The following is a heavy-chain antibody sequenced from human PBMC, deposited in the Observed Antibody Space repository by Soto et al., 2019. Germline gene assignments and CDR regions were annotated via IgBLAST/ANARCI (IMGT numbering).Heavy chain of an antibody. CDR3: ARSTRGYSYGPFDY. CDR1: GYTFTSYG. Sequence: SVKVSCKASGYTFTSYGISWVRQAPGQGLEWMGWISAYNGNTNYAQKLQGRVTMTTDTSTSTAYMELRSLRSDDTAVYYCARSTRGYSYGPFDYWGQGTLVTVSS. J-gene: IGHJ4*02. CDR2: ISAYNGNT. V-gene: IGHV1-18*01. D-gene: IGHD5-18*01.